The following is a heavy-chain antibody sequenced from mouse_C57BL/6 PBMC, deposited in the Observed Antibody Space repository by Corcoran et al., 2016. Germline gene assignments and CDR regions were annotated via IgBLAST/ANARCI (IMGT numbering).Heavy chain of an antibody. J-gene: IGHJ1*03. Sequence: QIQLVQSGPELKKPGETVNISCKASGYTFTTYGMSWVKQAPGKGLKWMGWINAYSGVPTYADDFKGRFAFSLETSASTAYLQINNLKNEDTATYFCARRGYGRSLWYFDVWGTGTTVTVSS. D-gene: IGHD1-1*01. V-gene: IGHV9-3*01. CDR3: ARRGYGRSLWYFDV. CDR1: GYTFTTYG. CDR2: INAYSGVP.